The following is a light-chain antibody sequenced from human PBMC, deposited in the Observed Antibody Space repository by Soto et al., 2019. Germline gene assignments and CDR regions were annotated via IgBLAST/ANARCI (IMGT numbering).Light chain of an antibody. V-gene: IGKV3-20*01. J-gene: IGKJ2*01. Sequence: EIVLTQSPGTLSLSPGERATLSCRASQSVSSSYLAWYQQKPGQAPRLLIYGASSRATGIPDRFSGSGSGTDFTLTISRLEPEDXXVYFCQQYGNSPPNTFGQGTKVEIK. CDR1: QSVSSSY. CDR3: QQYGNSPPNT. CDR2: GAS.